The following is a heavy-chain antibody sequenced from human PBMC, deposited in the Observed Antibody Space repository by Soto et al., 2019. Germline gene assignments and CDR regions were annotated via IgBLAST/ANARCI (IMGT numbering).Heavy chain of an antibody. D-gene: IGHD3-22*01. V-gene: IGHV1-18*01. J-gene: IGHJ4*02. CDR3: ARSDSSGYGVPKRDY. CDR1: GYTFTSYG. Sequence: ASVKVSCKASGYTFTSYGISWVRQAPGQGLEWMGWISAYNGNTNYAQKLQGRVTMTTDTSTSTAYMELRSLRSDDTAVYYCARSDSSGYGVPKRDYWGQGTLVTVSS. CDR2: ISAYNGNT.